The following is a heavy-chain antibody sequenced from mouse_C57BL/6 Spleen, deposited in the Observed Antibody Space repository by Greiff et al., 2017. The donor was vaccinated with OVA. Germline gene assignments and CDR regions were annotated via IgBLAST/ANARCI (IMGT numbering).Heavy chain of an antibody. D-gene: IGHD3-2*02. CDR3: ARTAPSSGYDY. Sequence: VQLQQPGAELVKPGASVKLSCKASGYTFTSYWMQWVKQRPGQGLEWIGEIDPSDSYTNYNQKFKGKATLTVDTSSSTAYMQLSSLTSEDSAVYYCARTAPSSGYDYWGQGTTLTVSS. V-gene: IGHV1-50*01. CDR1: GYTFTSYW. J-gene: IGHJ2*01. CDR2: IDPSDSYT.